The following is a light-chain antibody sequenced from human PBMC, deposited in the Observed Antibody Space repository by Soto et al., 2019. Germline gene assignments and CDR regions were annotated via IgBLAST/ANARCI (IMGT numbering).Light chain of an antibody. CDR2: EGS. CDR1: SSDVGSYNL. CDR3: CSYTGGDTHWV. Sequence: QSVLTQPASVSGSPGQSITISCTGTSSDVGSYNLVSWYQQHPGKAPKLMIYEGSRRPSGLSTRFSGSKSGNTASLTISGVQPEDEAVYYCCSYTGGDTHWVFGGGTKVTVL. J-gene: IGLJ3*02. V-gene: IGLV2-23*01.